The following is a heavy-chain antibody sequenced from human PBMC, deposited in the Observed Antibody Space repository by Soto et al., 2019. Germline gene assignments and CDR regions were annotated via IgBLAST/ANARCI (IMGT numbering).Heavy chain of an antibody. CDR1: GYTFTSYA. Sequence: ASVKVSCKASGYTFTSYAMHWVRQAPGQRLEWMGWINAGNGNTKYSQKFQGRVTITRDSSAGTAYMELTSLRSEDTAVYYCARGESVVGDYWGQGTLVTVSS. J-gene: IGHJ4*02. CDR2: INAGNGNT. V-gene: IGHV1-3*01. D-gene: IGHD2-15*01. CDR3: ARGESVVGDY.